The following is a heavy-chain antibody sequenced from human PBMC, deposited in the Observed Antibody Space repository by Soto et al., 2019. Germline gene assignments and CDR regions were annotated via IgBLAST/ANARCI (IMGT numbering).Heavy chain of an antibody. CDR3: AHTTWDNTRGCVDP. CDR2: IYGDDDK. D-gene: IGHD1-1*01. V-gene: IGHV2-5*02. J-gene: IGHJ5*02. Sequence: QITLKESGPTLVKPTQTLMLTCTLSGLSLNTRGVGVGWIRQPPGKALERLALIYGDDDKRYSPSLKSRLTVTKDTSKNQVVLTMTNMDPVDAGTYYCAHTTWDNTRGCVDPWGQGTLVTVSS. CDR1: GLSLNTRGVG.